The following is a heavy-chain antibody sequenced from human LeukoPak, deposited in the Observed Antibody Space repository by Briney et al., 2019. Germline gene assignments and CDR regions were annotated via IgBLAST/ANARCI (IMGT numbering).Heavy chain of an antibody. CDR1: GFTFDDYA. Sequence: GGCLRLSCAASGFTFDDYAMHWVRQAPGKGLECDSLISGDGASTYYADSVKGRFTISRDNSKNSLYLQMNSLRTEDTALYYCAKDTIYDSSGYYHVWGQGTLVTVSS. CDR3: AKDTIYDSSGYYHV. D-gene: IGHD3-22*01. J-gene: IGHJ4*02. V-gene: IGHV3-43*02. CDR2: ISGDGAST.